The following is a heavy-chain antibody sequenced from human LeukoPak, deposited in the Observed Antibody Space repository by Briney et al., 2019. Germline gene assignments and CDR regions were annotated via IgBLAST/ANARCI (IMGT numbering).Heavy chain of an antibody. J-gene: IGHJ4*02. CDR1: GGSISSGSYY. Sequence: SETLSLTCTVSGGSISSGSYYWSWIRQPAGKGLEWIGRIYTSGSTNYNPSLKSRVTISVDTSKNQFSLKLSSVTAADTAVYYCARQYSYGYIDYWGQGTLVTVSS. CDR2: IYTSGST. D-gene: IGHD5-18*01. V-gene: IGHV4-61*02. CDR3: ARQYSYGYIDY.